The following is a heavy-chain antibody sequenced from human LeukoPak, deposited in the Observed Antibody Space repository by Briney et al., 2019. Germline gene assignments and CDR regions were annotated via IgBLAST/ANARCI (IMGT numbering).Heavy chain of an antibody. CDR3: ANYGSGSYRFDP. CDR1: GGSISSGGYY. V-gene: IGHV4-31*03. D-gene: IGHD3-10*01. J-gene: IGHJ5*02. CDR2: IYYSGST. Sequence: PSETLSLTCTVSGGSISSGGYYWSWIRQHQGKGLEWIGYIYYSGSTYYNPSLKSRVTISVDTSKNQFSLKLSSVTAADTAVYYCANYGSGSYRFDPWGQGTLVTVSS.